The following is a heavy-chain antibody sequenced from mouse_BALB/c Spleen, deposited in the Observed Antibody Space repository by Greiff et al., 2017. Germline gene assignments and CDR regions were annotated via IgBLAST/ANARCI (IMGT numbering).Heavy chain of an antibody. CDR1: GFNIKDYY. CDR2: IDPANGNT. D-gene: IGHD4-1*02. V-gene: IGHV14-1*02. J-gene: IGHJ2*01. CDR3: ARESTGNY. Sequence: VQLQQSGAELVRPGALVKLSCKASGFNIKDYYMHWVKQRPEQGLEWIGRIDPANGNTKYDPKFQGKATITADTSSNTAYLQLSSLTSEDTAVYYCARESTGNYWGQGTTLTVSS.